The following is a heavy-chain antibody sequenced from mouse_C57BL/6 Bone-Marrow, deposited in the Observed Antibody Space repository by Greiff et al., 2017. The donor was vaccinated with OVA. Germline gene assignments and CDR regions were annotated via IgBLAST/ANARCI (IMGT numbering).Heavy chain of an antibody. J-gene: IGHJ3*01. D-gene: IGHD2-10*01. V-gene: IGHV1-81*01. CDR3: ARPYSWFAY. CDR1: GYTFTSYG. CDR2: IYPRRGNT. Sequence: QVQLQQSGAELARPGASVKLSCKASGYTFTSYGISWVKQRTGQGLEWIGEIYPRRGNTYYNEKFKGKATLTADKSSSTAYMELRSLTSEDSAVYFCARPYSWFAYWGQGTLVTVSA.